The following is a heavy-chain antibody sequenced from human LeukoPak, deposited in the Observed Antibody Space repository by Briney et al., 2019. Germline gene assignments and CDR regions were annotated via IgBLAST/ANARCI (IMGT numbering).Heavy chain of an antibody. D-gene: IGHD3-16*01. Sequence: ASVKVSCKASGYTFTNYGISWVRQAPGQGLEWMGGFDPEDGETIYAQKFQGRVTMTEDTSTDTAYMELSSLRSEDTAVYYCATDRGGMITFGGPTGYWGQGTLVTVSS. V-gene: IGHV1-24*01. CDR3: ATDRGGMITFGGPTGY. J-gene: IGHJ4*02. CDR1: GYTFTNYG. CDR2: FDPEDGET.